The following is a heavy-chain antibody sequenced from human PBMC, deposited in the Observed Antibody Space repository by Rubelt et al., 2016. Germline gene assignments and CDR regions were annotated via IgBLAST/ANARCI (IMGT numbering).Heavy chain of an antibody. CDR2: ISSSSSAI. D-gene: IGHD2-8*01. Sequence: EVQLVESGGGLIQPGGSLRLSCAASGFTFSSYSMNWVRQAPGKGLEWVSYISSSSSAIYYADSVKGRFTISRDNAKNSLYLQMKSLGAEDTAVYYCARASGYCTNGICYIDYWGQGTLVTVSS. J-gene: IGHJ4*02. CDR3: ARASGYCTNGICYIDY. CDR1: GFTFSSYS. V-gene: IGHV3-48*04.